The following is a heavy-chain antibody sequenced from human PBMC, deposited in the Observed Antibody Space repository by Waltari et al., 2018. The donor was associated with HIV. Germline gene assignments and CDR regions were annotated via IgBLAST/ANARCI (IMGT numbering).Heavy chain of an antibody. Sequence: LLGESGPGLVKPSSTLGVSCSVAAGSIVSRKYYWSLIRQSPGKRLEWLGNVFYKGDTSYKQFVKSRLAITVDKSTNQFFLTLYSVTTADTATYYCARDERGDYNSWSLPNHYYGMDVWGQGITVTVSS. CDR3: ARDERGDYNSWSLPNHYYGMDV. CDR2: VFYKGDT. D-gene: IGHD3-10*01. CDR1: AGSIVSRKYY. V-gene: IGHV4-39*07. J-gene: IGHJ6*02.